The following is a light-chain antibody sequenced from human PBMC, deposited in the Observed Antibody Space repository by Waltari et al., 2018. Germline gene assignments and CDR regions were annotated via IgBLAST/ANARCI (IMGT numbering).Light chain of an antibody. V-gene: IGKV3-15*01. Sequence: DILMTQSPAALSGSPGERATSSCRASQGISSNLAWYQQKPGQAPRLLIFDASTRATGVPARFRGSGSGTEFTLTISSLQSEDSAIYYCQQYNRWPPLTFGGGTKVEIK. CDR2: DAS. CDR1: QGISSN. J-gene: IGKJ4*01. CDR3: QQYNRWPPLT.